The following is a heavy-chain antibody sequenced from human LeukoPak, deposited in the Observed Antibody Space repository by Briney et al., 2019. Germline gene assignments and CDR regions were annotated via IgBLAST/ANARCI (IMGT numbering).Heavy chain of an antibody. V-gene: IGHV3-23*01. J-gene: IGHJ4*02. CDR2: ISGSGGST. CDR1: GFTFSSYA. Sequence: GGSLRLSCAASGFTFSSYAMSWVRQAPGKGLEWVSAISGSGGSTYYADSVKGRFTISRDNSKNTLYLQMNSLRAEDTAVYYFASLSLRLVFYFAYWGQGTLATVSS. D-gene: IGHD3-16*01. CDR3: ASLSLRLVFYFAY.